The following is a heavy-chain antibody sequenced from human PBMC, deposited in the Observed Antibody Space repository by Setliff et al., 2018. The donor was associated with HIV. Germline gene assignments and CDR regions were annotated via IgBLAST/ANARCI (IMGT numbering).Heavy chain of an antibody. V-gene: IGHV4-34*01. CDR3: ARWHPPYGFWEEDY. Sequence: SETLSLTCAVYGGSFSGYYWSWIRQPPGKGLEWIGEINHRGSTYYNPSLKTRVTISVDGSKNQFSLKLKSVTAADTAVYYCARWHPPYGFWEEDYWGQGTLVTVSS. D-gene: IGHD3-10*01. CDR2: INHRGST. CDR1: GGSFSGYY. J-gene: IGHJ4*02.